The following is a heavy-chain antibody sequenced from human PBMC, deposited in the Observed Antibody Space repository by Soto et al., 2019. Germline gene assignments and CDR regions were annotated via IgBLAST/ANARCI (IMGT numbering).Heavy chain of an antibody. Sequence: GGSLRLSCAASGFTFSSYSMNWVRQAPGKGLEWVSSISSSSSYIYYADTVKGRITISRDNAKNSLYLQMNSLRAEDTAVYYCARDGGPVRSNAFDTWGQETVVTVSS. CDR3: ARDGGPVRSNAFDT. V-gene: IGHV3-21*01. CDR1: GFTFSSYS. J-gene: IGHJ3*02. D-gene: IGHD3-10*01. CDR2: ISSSSSYI.